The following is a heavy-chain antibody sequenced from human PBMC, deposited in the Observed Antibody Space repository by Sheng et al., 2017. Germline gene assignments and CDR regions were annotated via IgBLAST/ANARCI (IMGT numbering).Heavy chain of an antibody. V-gene: IGHV4-39*07. CDR2: IYYSGSA. J-gene: IGHJ3*02. CDR1: GDSMSSSNFF. Sequence: QLQLQESGPGLVKPSETLSLTCTVSGDSMSSSNFFWNWIRQPPGRAEWIGLIYYSGSALYNPSLKSRVTMSLDTSKNRFSLRLTSVTAADTAVYYCAREWDITVDQAFDIWGQGTMVTVSS. D-gene: IGHD1-26*01. CDR3: AREWDITVDQAFDI.